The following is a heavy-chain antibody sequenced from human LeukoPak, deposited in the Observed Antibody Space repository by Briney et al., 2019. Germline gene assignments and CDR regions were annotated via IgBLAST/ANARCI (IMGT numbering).Heavy chain of an antibody. D-gene: IGHD4-17*01. V-gene: IGHV4-39*01. CDR1: GGSISSSTYY. Sequence: SETLSLTCTVSGGSISSSTYYWGWIRQPPGKGLEWIGSIYYSGSTYNNPSLKSRVTILVDTSKNQFSLKLSSVTATDTAVYYCARTYGDYDDAFDVWGQGTMVTVSS. CDR3: ARTYGDYDDAFDV. J-gene: IGHJ3*01. CDR2: IYYSGST.